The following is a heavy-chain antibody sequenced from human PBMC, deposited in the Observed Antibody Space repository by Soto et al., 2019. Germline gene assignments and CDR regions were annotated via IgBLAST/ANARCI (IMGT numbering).Heavy chain of an antibody. D-gene: IGHD6-19*01. V-gene: IGHV1-3*01. CDR1: GYTFASYA. Sequence: ASVKVSCKASGYTFASYAMHWARQAPGQRLEWMGWINAGNGNTKYSQKFQGRVTITRDTSASTAYMELSSLRSEDTAVYYCARVNRVAVAGTASFDYWGQGTLVTVSS. J-gene: IGHJ4*02. CDR2: INAGNGNT. CDR3: ARVNRVAVAGTASFDY.